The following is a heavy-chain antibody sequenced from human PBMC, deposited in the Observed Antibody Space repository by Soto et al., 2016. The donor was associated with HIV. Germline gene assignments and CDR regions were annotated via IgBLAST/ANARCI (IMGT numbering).Heavy chain of an antibody. J-gene: IGHJ2*01. V-gene: IGHV4-34*01. Sequence: QVQLQQWGAGLLKPSETLSLTCAVYGGSFSGYYWTWIRQSPGKGLEWIGEINHNGNSNNNPSLKSRLTISEDTSKNQFSLKLNSLTAADTAVYYCARRGDGSGNYYRSWYFDLWGLAPGXCLV. D-gene: IGHD3-22*01. CDR1: GGSFSGYY. CDR2: INHNGNS. CDR3: ARRGDGSGNYYRSWYFDL.